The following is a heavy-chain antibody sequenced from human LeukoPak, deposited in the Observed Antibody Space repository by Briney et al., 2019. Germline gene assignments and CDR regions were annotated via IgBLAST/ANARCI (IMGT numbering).Heavy chain of an antibody. Sequence: SETLSLTCTVSGGSISSSSYYWGWIRQPPGKGLEWIGSIYYSGSTYYNPSLKSRITIAVKTAKKQYSLKLSSVTAADTAVYYCARVDLNYDILTDGQNWFDPWGQGTLVTVSS. CDR2: IYYSGST. D-gene: IGHD3-9*01. J-gene: IGHJ5*02. CDR1: GGSISSSSYY. V-gene: IGHV4-39*07. CDR3: ARVDLNYDILTDGQNWFDP.